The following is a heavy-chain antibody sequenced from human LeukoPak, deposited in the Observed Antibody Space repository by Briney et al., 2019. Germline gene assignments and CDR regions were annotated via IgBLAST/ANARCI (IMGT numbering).Heavy chain of an antibody. CDR2: ISAYNGNR. CDR1: GYAFTGYY. D-gene: IGHD3-10*01. J-gene: IGHJ4*02. V-gene: IGHV1-18*04. CDR3: ARSDYGSGSYFDY. Sequence: ASVKVSCKASGYAFTGYYMHWVRQAPGQGLEWMGWISAYNGNRNYAQKLQGRVTMTTDTSTSTAYMELRSLRSDDTAVYYCARSDYGSGSYFDYWGQGTLVTVSS.